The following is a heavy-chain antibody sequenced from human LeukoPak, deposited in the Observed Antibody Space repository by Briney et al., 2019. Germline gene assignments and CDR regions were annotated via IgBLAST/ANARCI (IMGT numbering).Heavy chain of an antibody. J-gene: IGHJ4*02. CDR3: MRFGESDY. D-gene: IGHD3-10*01. Sequence: GGSLRLSCAASGFTFSSYSMNWVRQAPGKGLEWVANIKQDGSEKYYVDSVKGRFTISRDNAKNSLYLQMNSLRAEDTAVYYCMRFGESDYWGQGTLVTVSS. CDR1: GFTFSSYS. V-gene: IGHV3-7*01. CDR2: IKQDGSEK.